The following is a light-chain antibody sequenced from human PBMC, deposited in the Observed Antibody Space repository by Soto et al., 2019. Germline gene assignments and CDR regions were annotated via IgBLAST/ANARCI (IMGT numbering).Light chain of an antibody. CDR1: SSDVGGYKY. V-gene: IGLV2-14*01. CDR3: SSYTSTNTYV. CDR2: EVS. J-gene: IGLJ1*01. Sequence: QSALTQPASVSGSPGQSITISCTGTSSDVGGYKYVTWYQQSPGKAPKVLIYEVSNRFSGVSNRFSGSKSGNTASLTISGLQAEDEADYFCSSYTSTNTYVFGSGTRSPS.